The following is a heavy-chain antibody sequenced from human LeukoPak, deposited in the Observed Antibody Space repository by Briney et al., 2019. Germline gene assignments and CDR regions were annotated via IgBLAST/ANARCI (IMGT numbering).Heavy chain of an antibody. CDR3: ARDEAIAAAGYRHFDL. J-gene: IGHJ2*01. CDR1: GFIFTDYY. D-gene: IGHD6-13*01. V-gene: IGHV3-11*01. Sequence: GGSLRLSCTASGFIFTDYYMSWIRRAPGKGLEWISYISTSGSTIYYADSVKGRFTISRDNSKNSLSLQMNSLRAEDTATYYCARDEAIAAAGYRHFDLWGRGTLVTVSS. CDR2: ISTSGSTI.